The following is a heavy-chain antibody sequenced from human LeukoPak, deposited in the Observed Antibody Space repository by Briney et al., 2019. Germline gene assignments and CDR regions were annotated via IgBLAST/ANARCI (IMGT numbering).Heavy chain of an antibody. V-gene: IGHV3-49*04. D-gene: IGHD7-27*01. CDR2: IRSKAFGETA. J-gene: IGHJ4*02. Sequence: GGSLRLSCTVSGFTFGDYAINWVRQAPGKGLEWVGLIRSKAFGETAEYAASVKGRFTISRDDSKSIAYLQMNSLKTEDTAVYYCTRDRGSSTLGDYWGQGTLVTVSS. CDR1: GFTFGDYA. CDR3: TRDRGSSTLGDY.